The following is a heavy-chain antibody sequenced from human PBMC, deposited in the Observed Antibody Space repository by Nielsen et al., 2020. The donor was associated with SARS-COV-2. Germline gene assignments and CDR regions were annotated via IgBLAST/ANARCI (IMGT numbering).Heavy chain of an antibody. CDR2: IYYRSQWFN. CDR3: TRDPGFYHDMDV. Sequence: SQTLSLTCVISGDSVSSNSVAWNWIRQSPSRGLEWLGRIYYRSQWFNEYSSSVRSRIAIDPDTSKNQFSLYLNSVTSEDTAIYYCTRDPGFYHDMDVWGQGTTVTVSS. J-gene: IGHJ6*02. CDR1: GDSVSSNSVA. V-gene: IGHV6-1*01.